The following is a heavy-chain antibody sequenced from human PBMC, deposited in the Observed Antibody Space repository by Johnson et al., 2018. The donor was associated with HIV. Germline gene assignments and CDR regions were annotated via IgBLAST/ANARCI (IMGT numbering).Heavy chain of an antibody. Sequence: VQLVESGGGVARPGGSLRLSCAASGFTFSSYAMSWVRQAPGKGLEWVSGINWNGGSTGYADSVKGRFTISRDNAKNSLYLQMNSLRVDDMGVYYCARGWSGAFDIWGRGTMVTVSS. CDR2: INWNGGST. D-gene: IGHD3-3*01. CDR1: GFTFSSYA. CDR3: ARGWSGAFDI. V-gene: IGHV3-20*04. J-gene: IGHJ3*02.